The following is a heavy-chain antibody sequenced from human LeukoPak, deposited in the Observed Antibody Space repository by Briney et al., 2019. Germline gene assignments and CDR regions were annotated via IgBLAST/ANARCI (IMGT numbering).Heavy chain of an antibody. D-gene: IGHD5-18*01. CDR2: IISDGSST. CDR3: ARDRGYSSDY. V-gene: IGHV3-74*01. J-gene: IGHJ4*01. CDR1: GFTFSSYW. Sequence: GGSLRLSCAASGFTFSSYWMHWVRQAPGQGLVWVSLIISDGSSTTYADSVKGRFTISRDNAKNTLYLQMTSLRAEDTAVYYCARDRGYSSDYWGHGTLVTVSS.